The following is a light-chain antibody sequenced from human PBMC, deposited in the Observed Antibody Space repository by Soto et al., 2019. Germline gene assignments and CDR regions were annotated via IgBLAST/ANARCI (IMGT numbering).Light chain of an antibody. CDR2: AAS. CDR3: QQSYSTLG. J-gene: IGKJ1*01. CDR1: QSISSY. V-gene: IGKV1-39*01. Sequence: DIQMTQSPSSLSASVGDRVTITCRASQSISSYLNWYQQKPGKAPKLLIYAASSLQSGVPSRFSGSGSGTDFTLTISSLQPEDFATYYCQQSYSTLGFGKGTKVEIK.